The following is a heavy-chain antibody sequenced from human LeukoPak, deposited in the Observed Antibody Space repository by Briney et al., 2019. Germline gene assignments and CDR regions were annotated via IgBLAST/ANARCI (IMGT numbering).Heavy chain of an antibody. CDR2: ISSNGAST. CDR1: GFTFSSYA. J-gene: IGHJ4*02. D-gene: IGHD6-19*01. CDR3: AKVPNSGWIFDY. V-gene: IGHV3-23*01. Sequence: TGGSLRLSCAASGFTFSSYAMSWVRQAPGKGLEWVSAISSNGASTWYADSVKGRFTISRDNSKNTLYLQMNSLRVEDTAVYYCAKVPNSGWIFDYWGQGTLVTVSS.